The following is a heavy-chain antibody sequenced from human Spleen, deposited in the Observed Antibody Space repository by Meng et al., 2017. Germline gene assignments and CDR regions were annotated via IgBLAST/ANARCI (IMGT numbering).Heavy chain of an antibody. J-gene: IGHJ4*02. CDR1: GGSFSDYY. CDR3: ARGPTTMAHDFDY. V-gene: IGHV4-34*01. D-gene: IGHD4-11*01. Sequence: VDSHEWGERRLMLSETLSRTGVVSGGSFSDYYGSWIRQPPGKGLEWIGEINHSGSTNYNPSLESRATISVDTSQNNLSLKLSSVTAADSAVYYCARGPTTMAHDFDYWGQGTLVTVSS. CDR2: INHSGST.